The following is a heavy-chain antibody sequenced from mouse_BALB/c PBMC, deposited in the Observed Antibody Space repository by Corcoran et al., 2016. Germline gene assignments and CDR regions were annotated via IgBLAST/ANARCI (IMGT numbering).Heavy chain of an antibody. V-gene: IGHV14-3*02. D-gene: IGHD1-1*01. Sequence: EVQLQQSGAELVKPGASVKLSCTASGFNIKDTYMHWVKQRPEQGLEWIGRIDPANGNTKYDPKFQGKATITADTSSNTAYLQLSSLTSEDTAVYYCARGDYGSFYAMDYLGQGTSVTVSS. J-gene: IGHJ4*01. CDR1: GFNIKDTY. CDR3: ARGDYGSFYAMDY. CDR2: IDPANGNT.